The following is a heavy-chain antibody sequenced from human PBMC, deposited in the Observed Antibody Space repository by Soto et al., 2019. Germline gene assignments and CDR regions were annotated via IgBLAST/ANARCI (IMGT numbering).Heavy chain of an antibody. J-gene: IGHJ3*02. CDR2: INPGGGST. Sequence: ASVKVSCKASGYTFTSYYMHWVRQAPGQGLEWMGIINPGGGSTSYAQKFQGRVTMTRDTSTSTVYMELSSLRSEDTAVYYCATPDEDYYDSSGSGAFYIWGQGTMVTVSS. D-gene: IGHD3-22*01. CDR3: ATPDEDYYDSSGSGAFYI. CDR1: GYTFTSYY. V-gene: IGHV1-46*01.